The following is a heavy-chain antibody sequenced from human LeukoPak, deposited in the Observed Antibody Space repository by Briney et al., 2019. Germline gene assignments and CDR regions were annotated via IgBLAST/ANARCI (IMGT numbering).Heavy chain of an antibody. D-gene: IGHD3-10*01. J-gene: IGHJ6*04. V-gene: IGHV1-46*01. CDR3: TMRSRGSGSYYGDV. CDR2: INPGGDNT. Sequence: GASVKVSCKASGYTFTKSYIHWVRQAPGQRLEWMGSINPGGDNTKYAQNFQGRVTMTSDTSARTVYMELSSLTSEDTAVYYCTMRSRGSGSYYGDVWGKGTTVTVSS. CDR1: GYTFTKSY.